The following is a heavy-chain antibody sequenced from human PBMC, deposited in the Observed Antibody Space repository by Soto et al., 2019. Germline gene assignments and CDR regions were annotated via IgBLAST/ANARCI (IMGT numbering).Heavy chain of an antibody. D-gene: IGHD4-17*01. CDR2: IIPIFGTA. CDR1: GGTFSSYA. V-gene: IGHV1-69*13. Sequence: SVKVSCKASGGTFSSYAISWVRQAPGQGLEWMGGIIPIFGTANYAQKFQGRVTITADQSTSTAYMEVSSLRSEDTAVYYCARDRLLYGXSVSYFDYWGHGSLVTVSS. CDR3: ARDRLLYGXSVSYFDY. J-gene: IGHJ4*01.